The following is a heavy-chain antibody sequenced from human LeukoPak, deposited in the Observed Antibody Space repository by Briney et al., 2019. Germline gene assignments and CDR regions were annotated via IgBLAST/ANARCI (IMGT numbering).Heavy chain of an antibody. CDR3: ARVPVGILRFDY. CDR2: IYYSGST. Sequence: SQTLSLTCTVFGGSISSGDYYWSWIRQPPGKGLEWIGYIYYSGSTYYNPSLKSRVTISVDTSKNQFSLKLSSVTAADTAVYYCARVPVGILRFDYWGRGTLVTVSS. CDR1: GGSISSGDYY. V-gene: IGHV4-30-4*08. J-gene: IGHJ4*02. D-gene: IGHD4-17*01.